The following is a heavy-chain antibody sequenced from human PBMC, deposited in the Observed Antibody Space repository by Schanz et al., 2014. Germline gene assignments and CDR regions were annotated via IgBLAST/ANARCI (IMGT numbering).Heavy chain of an antibody. J-gene: IGHJ3*01. CDR2: ISSSGSYI. CDR1: GFAFSAYS. CDR3: ARDRGFMVTHNDALDL. Sequence: EVQLVESGGGLVKPGGSLRLSCAASGFAFSAYSMNWVRQAPGKGLEWVSSISSSGSYIYFPDSVKGRFTISRDNAKNTLDLQMISLTSEDTAMYYCARDRGFMVTHNDALDLWGQGTMVSVSS. V-gene: IGHV3-21*01. D-gene: IGHD3-10*01.